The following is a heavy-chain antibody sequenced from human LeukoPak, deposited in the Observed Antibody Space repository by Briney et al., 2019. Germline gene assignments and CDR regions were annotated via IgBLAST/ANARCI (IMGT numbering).Heavy chain of an antibody. CDR2: INQSGST. D-gene: IGHD3-22*01. J-gene: IGHJ4*02. V-gene: IGHV4-34*01. CDR1: GGSFSGNY. CDR3: ARAVLRMSSGYYGY. Sequence: SETLSLTCAVYGGSFSGNYWSWIRQPPGKGLEGIGEINQSGSTNYNPSLKSRVTISVDTSKNQFSLKLSSVTAADTAVYYCARAVLRMSSGYYGYWGQGTLVTVSS.